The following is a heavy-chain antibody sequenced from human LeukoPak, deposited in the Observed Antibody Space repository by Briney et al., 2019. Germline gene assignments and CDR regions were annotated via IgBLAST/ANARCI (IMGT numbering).Heavy chain of an antibody. V-gene: IGHV4-59*08. D-gene: IGHD4-17*01. CDR2: IYYSGST. J-gene: IGHJ3*02. Sequence: SETLSLTCAVYGGSFSGYYWSWIRQPPGKGLEWIGYIYYSGSTNYNPSLKSRVTISVDTSKNQFSLKLSSVTAADTAVYYCASRTTVTSDDAFDIWGQGTMVTVSS. CDR3: ASRTTVTSDDAFDI. CDR1: GGSFSGYY.